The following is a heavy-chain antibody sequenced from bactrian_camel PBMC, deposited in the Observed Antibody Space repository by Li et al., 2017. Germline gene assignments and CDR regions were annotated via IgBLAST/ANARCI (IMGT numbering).Heavy chain of an antibody. J-gene: IGHJ4*01. D-gene: IGHD4*01. CDR3: VRHLKATVGGLSC. CDR2: INNDGDST. Sequence: QLVESGGGLVQPGGSLRLSCAASGFTLSSYWLHWVRQAPGKGLGWVSSINNDGDSTYHVGSVKGRFTISRDNAKNTVTLQMNSLKPEDTAVYYCVRHLKATVGGLSCWGQGTQVTVS. V-gene: IGHV3S25*01. CDR1: GFTLSSYW.